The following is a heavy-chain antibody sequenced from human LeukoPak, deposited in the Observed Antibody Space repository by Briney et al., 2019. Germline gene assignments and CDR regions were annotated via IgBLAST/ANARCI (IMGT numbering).Heavy chain of an antibody. V-gene: IGHV1-2*02. D-gene: IGHD2-15*01. CDR2: INPYSGDT. CDR3: ARASVENTLRIDDY. Sequence: ASVKVSCKASGYTFTYYYMHWVRQGPRQGLEWMGWINPYSGDTNYAQKFQGRVTMTRDTSITTAYIDLSRLKSDDTAVYYCARASVENTLRIDDYWGQGTLVTVSS. CDR1: GYTFTYYY. J-gene: IGHJ4*02.